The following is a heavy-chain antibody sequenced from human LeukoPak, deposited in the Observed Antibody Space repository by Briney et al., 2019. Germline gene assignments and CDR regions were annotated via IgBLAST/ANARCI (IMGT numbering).Heavy chain of an antibody. CDR2: ISGGGGST. CDR3: ARNLYSNYYYFDY. D-gene: IGHD1-7*01. V-gene: IGHV3-23*01. CDR1: GFTFSSYA. Sequence: GGSLRLSCAASGFTFSSYAMSWVRQSPGKGLEWVSAISGGGGSTYYADSVKGRFTISRDNSKNTLYLQMNSLRAEDTAVYYCARNLYSNYYYFDYWGQGTLVTVSS. J-gene: IGHJ4*02.